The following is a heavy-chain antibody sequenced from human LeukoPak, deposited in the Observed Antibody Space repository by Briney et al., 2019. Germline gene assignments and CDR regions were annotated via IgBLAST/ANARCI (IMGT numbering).Heavy chain of an antibody. D-gene: IGHD3-3*01. CDR1: GFTFSTYG. CDR3: AKLSRVLRFLEWPAPFDY. CDR2: ISGSGGST. J-gene: IGHJ4*02. Sequence: GGSLRLSCAASGFTFSTYGMSWVRQAPGKGLEWVSNISGSGGSTYYADSVKGRFTISRDNSKNTPYVQMNSLRAEDTAVYYCAKLSRVLRFLEWPAPFDYWGQGSLVTVSS. V-gene: IGHV3-23*01.